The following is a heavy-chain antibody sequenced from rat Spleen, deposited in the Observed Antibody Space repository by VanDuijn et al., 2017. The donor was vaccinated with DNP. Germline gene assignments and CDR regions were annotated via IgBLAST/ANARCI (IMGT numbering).Heavy chain of an antibody. CDR1: GFSLTSHH. J-gene: IGHJ2*01. CDR2: IRTGGTT. V-gene: IGHV2-30*01. CDR3: ARDWDGYNIDY. D-gene: IGHD4-1*01. Sequence: QVQLKESGPGLVQPSQTLSLACTVSGFSLTSHHVHWVSQPSGKGLEWMGIIRTGGTTEYNPILKSRLSISRDTSKSQVFLRMNSLQSEDTATYYCARDWDGYNIDYWGQGLMVTVSS.